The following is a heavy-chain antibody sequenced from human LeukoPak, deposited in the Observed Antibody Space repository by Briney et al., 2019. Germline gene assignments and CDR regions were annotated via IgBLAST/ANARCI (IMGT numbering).Heavy chain of an antibody. CDR3: ARHKAPGYSYGSGIDY. D-gene: IGHD5-18*01. V-gene: IGHV4-39*01. Sequence: SETLSLTCTVSGGSISSSSYYWGWIRQPPGKGLEWIGSIYYSGSTYYNPSLKSRVTISVDTSKNQFSLKLSSVTAADTAVYYCARHKAPGYSYGSGIDYWGQGNLVTVSS. J-gene: IGHJ4*02. CDR2: IYYSGST. CDR1: GGSISSSSYY.